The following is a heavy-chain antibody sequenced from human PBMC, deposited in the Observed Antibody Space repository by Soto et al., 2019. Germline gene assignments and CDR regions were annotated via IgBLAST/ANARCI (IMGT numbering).Heavy chain of an antibody. J-gene: IGHJ6*02. Sequence: SCAASGFTFSSYAMSWVRQAPGKGLEWVSAISGSGGSTYYADSVKGRFTISRDNSKNTLYLQMNSLRAEDTAVYYCAKDLFLESLELRMAALDSGMAVWGQGTTLTVSS. V-gene: IGHV3-23*01. CDR1: GFTFSSYA. CDR3: AKDLFLESLELRMAALDSGMAV. D-gene: IGHD3-3*01. CDR2: ISGSGGST.